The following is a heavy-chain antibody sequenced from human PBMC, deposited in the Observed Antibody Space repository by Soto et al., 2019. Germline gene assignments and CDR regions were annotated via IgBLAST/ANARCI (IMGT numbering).Heavy chain of an antibody. CDR3: AKEIIWFGDSPFDY. D-gene: IGHD3-10*01. CDR2: ISANGWST. J-gene: IGHJ4*02. CDR1: GFNFNNYA. Sequence: GGSLRLSCAASGFNFNNYAMSWVRQAPGEGLEWICSISANGWSTSYADSVKGRLTISRDNSNNTLFLQMHSLSAEDTAVYYCAKEIIWFGDSPFDYWGQGTPVTVSS. V-gene: IGHV3-23*01.